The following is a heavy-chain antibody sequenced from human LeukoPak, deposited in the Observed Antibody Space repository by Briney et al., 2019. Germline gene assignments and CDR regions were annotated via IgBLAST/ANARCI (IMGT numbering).Heavy chain of an antibody. V-gene: IGHV4-59*01. Sequence: PSGTLSLTCAVSGGSISGYYWNWIRQPPGKRLEFIGYIYYSGSTNYNPSLKSRVTISVDTSKNQFSLKLSSVTAADTAVYNWYFDLWGRGTLVTVSS. CDR2: IYYSGST. CDR1: GGSISGYY. CDR3: YFDL. J-gene: IGHJ2*01.